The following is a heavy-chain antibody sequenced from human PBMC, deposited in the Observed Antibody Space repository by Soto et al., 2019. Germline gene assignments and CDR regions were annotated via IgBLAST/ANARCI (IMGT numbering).Heavy chain of an antibody. J-gene: IGHJ6*02. CDR2: IIPIFGTD. V-gene: IGHV1-69*01. CDR1: GGTFSSYA. D-gene: IGHD3-10*01. CDR3: ARPSMVRGVHPSDYYYYGMDV. Sequence: QVQLVQSGAEVKKPGSSVKVSCKASGGTFSSYAISWVRQAPGQGLEWMGGIIPIFGTDNYAQKFQGRVTITADESPSTAYMELSSLRAEDTAVYYCARPSMVRGVHPSDYYYYGMDVWGHGTTVTVSS.